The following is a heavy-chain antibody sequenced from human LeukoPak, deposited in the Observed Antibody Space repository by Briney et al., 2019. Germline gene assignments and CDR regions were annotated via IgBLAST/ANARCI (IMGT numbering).Heavy chain of an antibody. CDR1: GFTFSTYA. CDR2: ISGSDTST. Sequence: SGGSLRLSCAASGFTFSTYAMSWVRQAAGKGLEWVSVISGSDTSTYYADPVRGRFTISRDNSKNTVYLQMSSLRAEDTAVYYCAKGGNSYFDYWGQGTLVTVSS. V-gene: IGHV3-23*01. J-gene: IGHJ4*02. D-gene: IGHD4-23*01. CDR3: AKGGNSYFDY.